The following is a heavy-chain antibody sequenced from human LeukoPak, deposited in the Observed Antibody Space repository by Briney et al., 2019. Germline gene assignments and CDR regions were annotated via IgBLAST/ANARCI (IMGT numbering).Heavy chain of an antibody. CDR2: IYPGDSDT. D-gene: IGHD6-13*01. CDR3: ARASSWSLDAFDI. CDR1: GYSFTSYW. Sequence: GESLKISCKGSGYSFTSYWIGWVRQVPGKGLEWMGIIYPGDSDTRYSPSFQGQVTISADKSISTAYLQWSSLKASDTAMYYCARASSWSLDAFDIWGQGTMVTVSS. V-gene: IGHV5-51*01. J-gene: IGHJ3*02.